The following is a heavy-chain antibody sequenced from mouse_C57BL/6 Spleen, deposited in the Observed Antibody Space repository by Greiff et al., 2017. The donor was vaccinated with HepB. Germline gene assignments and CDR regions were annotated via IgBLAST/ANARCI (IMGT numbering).Heavy chain of an antibody. CDR1: GFTFTDYY. J-gene: IGHJ3*01. D-gene: IGHD2-12*01. CDR3: ARSPFSYSGWFAY. CDR2: IRNKANGYTT. Sequence: EVKLVESGGGLVQPGGSLSLSCAASGFTFTDYYMSWVRQPPGKALEWLGFIRNKANGYTTEYSASVKGRFTISRDNSQSILYLQMNALRAEDSATYYCARSPFSYSGWFAYWGQGTLVTVSA. V-gene: IGHV7-3*01.